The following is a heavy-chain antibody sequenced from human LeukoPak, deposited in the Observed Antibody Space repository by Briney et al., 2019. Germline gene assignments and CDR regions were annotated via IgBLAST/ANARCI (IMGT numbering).Heavy chain of an antibody. CDR3: ARVDTAMAWENWFDP. V-gene: IGHV4-38-2*01. CDR1: GYSISSGYY. CDR2: IYHSGST. Sequence: SETLSLTCAVSGYSISSGYYWGWIRQPPGKGLEWLGSIYHSGSTYYNPSLKSRVTISVDTSKNQFSLKLSSVTAADTAVYYCARVDTAMAWENWFDPWGQGTLVTVSS. D-gene: IGHD5-18*01. J-gene: IGHJ5*02.